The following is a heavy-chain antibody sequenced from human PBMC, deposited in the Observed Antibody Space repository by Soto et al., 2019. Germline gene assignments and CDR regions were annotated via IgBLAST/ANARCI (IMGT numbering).Heavy chain of an antibody. CDR3: AKERVVTTFFDY. D-gene: IGHD4-17*01. J-gene: IGHJ4*02. CDR2: ISDSGGST. Sequence: PGWSLRLSCSSSVFTCSNYAMTWVRQAPGKGLEWVSTISDSGGSTYYADSVKGRFTISRDNSKNTVSLQMNSLRAEDTAVYYCAKERVVTTFFDYWGQGTLVTVSS. CDR1: VFTCSNYA. V-gene: IGHV3-23*01.